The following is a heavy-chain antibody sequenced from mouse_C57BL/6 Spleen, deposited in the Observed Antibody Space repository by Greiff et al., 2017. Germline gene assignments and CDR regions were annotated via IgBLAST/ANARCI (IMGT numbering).Heavy chain of an antibody. D-gene: IGHD2-4*01. Sequence: QVQLQQSGPELVKPGASVKISCKASGYAFSSSWMNWVKQRPGQGLEWIGYINPSSGYTKYNQKFKDKATLTANKSSSTAYMQLSSLTSEDSAVDYCARWNYDYDEYYFDYWGKGTTLTVSS. CDR3: ARWNYDYDEYYFDY. CDR1: GYAFSSSW. J-gene: IGHJ2*01. V-gene: IGHV1S26*01. CDR2: INPSSGYT.